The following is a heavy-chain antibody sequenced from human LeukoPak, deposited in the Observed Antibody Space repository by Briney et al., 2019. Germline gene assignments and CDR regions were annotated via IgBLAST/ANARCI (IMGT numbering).Heavy chain of an antibody. V-gene: IGHV4-34*01. CDR1: GGSFSGYY. CDR3: ARGARPFDY. J-gene: IGHJ4*02. Sequence: KPSETLSLTCAVYGGSFSGYYWSWIRQPPGKGLEWIGEINHSGSTNYNPSLKSRVTISVDTSKNQFSLTLSSVTAADTAVYYCARGARPFDYWGQGTLVTVSS. CDR2: INHSGST.